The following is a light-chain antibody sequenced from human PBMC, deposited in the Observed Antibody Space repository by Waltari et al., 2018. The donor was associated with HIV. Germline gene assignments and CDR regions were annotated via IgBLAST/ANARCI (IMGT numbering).Light chain of an antibody. J-gene: IGLJ1*01. CDR2: DDH. CDR1: NIESKS. Sequence: YVLIQPPSVSVAPGQTATITCGGTNIESKSVHWYQQKPGQAPVLVVSDDHDRPSGIPERVSGSNSGNTATLTISRVEAGDEADYYCQVWDSSRGLSFVFGSGTKVTVL. V-gene: IGLV3-21*02. CDR3: QVWDSSRGLSFV.